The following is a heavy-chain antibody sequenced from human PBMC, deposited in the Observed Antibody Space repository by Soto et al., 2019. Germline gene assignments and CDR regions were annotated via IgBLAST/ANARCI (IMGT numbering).Heavy chain of an antibody. CDR1: RFTFSSYA. V-gene: IGHV3-48*03. CDR3: ARATRHFDWLSYAPVDY. J-gene: IGHJ4*02. D-gene: IGHD3-9*01. Sequence: LRRSCAASRFTFSSYAMSWVRQAPGKGLEWVSYIGSSGSTIYYADAVKGRFTISRDNDKNSLYLQMNSLRAEDTAVYYCARATRHFDWLSYAPVDYWGQGTLVTVSS. CDR2: IGSSGSTI.